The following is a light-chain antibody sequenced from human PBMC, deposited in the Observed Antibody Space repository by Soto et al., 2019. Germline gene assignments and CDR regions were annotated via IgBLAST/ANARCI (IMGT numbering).Light chain of an antibody. CDR1: QSVLYSSNNKNY. V-gene: IGKV4-1*01. CDR3: HQYFTTPYT. J-gene: IGKJ2*01. Sequence: DIVMTQSPDSLAVSLGERTTINCKSSQSVLYSSNNKNYLGWYQQKPGQSPKLLIYWASTRESGVPDRFSGSGSGTDFTLTISSLQAEDVAVYYCHQYFTTPYTFGQGTKLEIK. CDR2: WAS.